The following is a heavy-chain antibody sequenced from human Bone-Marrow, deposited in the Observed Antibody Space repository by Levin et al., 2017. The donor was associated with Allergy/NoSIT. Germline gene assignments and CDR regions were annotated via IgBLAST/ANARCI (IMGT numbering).Heavy chain of an antibody. V-gene: IGHV3-74*01. CDR1: EFTFSSYW. D-gene: IGHD3-22*01. CDR3: AGFDSTGYFRLDF. Sequence: GGSLRLSCAASEFTFSSYWMHWVRQVPGKGLVWVSRINSDGRRTNYADSVKGRFTISRDNAQNMLYLQMNSLTAEDTAMYFCAGFDSTGYFRLDFWGQGTLVTVSS. CDR2: INSDGRRT. J-gene: IGHJ4*02.